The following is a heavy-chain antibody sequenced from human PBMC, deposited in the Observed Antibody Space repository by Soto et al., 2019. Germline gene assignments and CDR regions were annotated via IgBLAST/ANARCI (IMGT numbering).Heavy chain of an antibody. CDR3: AMIKGRDSADSTDY. Sequence: SETLSLTCTVSGDSIRSSSYSWGWIRQPPGKGLEWIGNIYFSGSTYYNPSLKSRVTISVDTSKNQFSLTLSSVTAADTAVYYCAMIKGRDSADSTDYWGQGTRVTVSS. D-gene: IGHD2-21*02. CDR1: GDSIRSSSYS. CDR2: IYFSGST. J-gene: IGHJ4*02. V-gene: IGHV4-39*01.